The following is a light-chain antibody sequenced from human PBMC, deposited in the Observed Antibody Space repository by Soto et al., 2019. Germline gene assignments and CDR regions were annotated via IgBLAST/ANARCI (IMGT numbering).Light chain of an antibody. CDR2: EVS. J-gene: IGLJ1*01. CDR3: SSYTTSSSYV. CDR1: SNDVGGYNY. Sequence: QSALTQPASVSGSPGQSITISCTGGSNDVGGYNYVSWYQQHPGKAPKLILYEVSNRPSGVSHRFSGSKSANTASLTISGLQTEDEADYYCSSYTTSSSYVFGTGTKVTVL. V-gene: IGLV2-14*01.